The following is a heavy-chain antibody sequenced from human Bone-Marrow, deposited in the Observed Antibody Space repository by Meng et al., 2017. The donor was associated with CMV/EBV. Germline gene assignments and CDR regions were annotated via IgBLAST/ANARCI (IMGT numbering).Heavy chain of an antibody. CDR3: ARVEGIVVVPAIIAASGTHDY. D-gene: IGHD6-13*01. V-gene: IGHV1-18*01. J-gene: IGHJ4*02. Sequence: GPGGESGRELKKAGAAVKVSCKASGSNVSSYGISCVRQAPGQGLEWVGWISPDNGKTNDEQIYQGRVTMTTDTSTSTAYMELRSLTFSDTAIYYCARVEGIVVVPAIIAASGTHDYWGQGTLVTVSS. CDR2: ISPDNGKT. CDR1: GSNVSSYG.